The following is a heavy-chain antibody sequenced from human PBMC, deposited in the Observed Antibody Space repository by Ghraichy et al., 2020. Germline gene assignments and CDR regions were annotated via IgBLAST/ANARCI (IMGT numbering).Heavy chain of an antibody. V-gene: IGHV4-34*01. D-gene: IGHD6-13*01. CDR1: GGSFSGYY. Sequence: ESLNISCAVYGGSFSGYYWSWIRQPPGKGLEWIGEINHSGSTNYNPSLKSRVTISVDTSKNQFSLKLSSVTAADTAVYYCARGRYSSSWYSSHDAFDIWGQGTMVTVSS. CDR3: ARGRYSSSWYSSHDAFDI. CDR2: INHSGST. J-gene: IGHJ3*02.